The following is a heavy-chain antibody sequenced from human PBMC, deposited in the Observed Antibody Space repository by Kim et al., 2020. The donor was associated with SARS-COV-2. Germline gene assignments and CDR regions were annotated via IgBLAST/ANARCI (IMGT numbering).Heavy chain of an antibody. CDR3: AKDMRYSSSWGRFDY. D-gene: IGHD6-13*01. V-gene: IGHV3-43*01. J-gene: IGHJ4*02. Sequence: DSVKGRFTISRDNSKNSLYLQMNSLRTEDTALYYCAKDMRYSSSWGRFDYWGQGTLVTVSS.